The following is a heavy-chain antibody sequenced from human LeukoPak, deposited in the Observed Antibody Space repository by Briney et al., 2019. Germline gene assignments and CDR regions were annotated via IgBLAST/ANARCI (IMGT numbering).Heavy chain of an antibody. Sequence: SETLSLTCPVYGGSFSGYYWSWIRQPPGNGLEWIGEINHSGSTNYNPSLKSRVTISVDTSKNQFSLKLSSVTAADTAVYYCARVGITMVRGNYYYGMDVWGQGTTVTVSS. D-gene: IGHD3-10*01. V-gene: IGHV4-34*01. J-gene: IGHJ6*02. CDR1: GGSFSGYY. CDR2: INHSGST. CDR3: ARVGITMVRGNYYYGMDV.